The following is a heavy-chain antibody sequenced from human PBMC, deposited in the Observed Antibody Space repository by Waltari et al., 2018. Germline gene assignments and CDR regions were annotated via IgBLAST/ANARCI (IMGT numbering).Heavy chain of an antibody. J-gene: IGHJ4*02. V-gene: IGHV3-11*04. Sequence: CAASGFTFRDYYMSWIRQAPGKGLEWVSYISSSGSTIYYADSVKGRFTISRDNAKNSLYLQMNSLRAEDTAVYYCARDLRQLVKGGYFDYWGQGTLVTVSS. D-gene: IGHD6-13*01. CDR1: GFTFRDYY. CDR3: ARDLRQLVKGGYFDY. CDR2: ISSSGSTI.